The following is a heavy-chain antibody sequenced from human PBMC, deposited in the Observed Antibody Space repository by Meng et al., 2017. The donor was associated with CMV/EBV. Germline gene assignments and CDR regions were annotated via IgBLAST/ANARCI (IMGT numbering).Heavy chain of an antibody. CDR3: ARSRYRSSTSCYRGNYYYYGMDV. Sequence: SETLSLTCAVYGGSFSGYYWSWIRQPPGKGLEWIGEINHSGSTNYNPSLKSRVTISVDTSKNQFSLKLSSVTAADTAVYYCARSRYRSSTSCYRGNYYYYGMDVWGQGTTVTVSS. V-gene: IGHV4-34*01. CDR1: GGSFSGYY. D-gene: IGHD2-2*02. J-gene: IGHJ6*02. CDR2: INHSGST.